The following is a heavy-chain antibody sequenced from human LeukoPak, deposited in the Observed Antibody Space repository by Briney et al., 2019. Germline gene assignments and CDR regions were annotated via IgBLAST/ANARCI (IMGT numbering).Heavy chain of an antibody. Sequence: GGSLRLSCAASGFTFSRYWMHWVRQAPGKGLVWVSRINSDGSYTSYAGFVKGRFTISRDNAKNTVYLQMSSLRAEDTAVYYCATDRRSSWFGVDYWGQGTLVTVSS. V-gene: IGHV3-74*01. J-gene: IGHJ4*02. CDR2: INSDGSYT. D-gene: IGHD6-13*01. CDR3: ATDRRSSWFGVDY. CDR1: GFTFSRYW.